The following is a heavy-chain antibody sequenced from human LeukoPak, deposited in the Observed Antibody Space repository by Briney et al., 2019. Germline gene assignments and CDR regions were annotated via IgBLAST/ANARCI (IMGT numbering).Heavy chain of an antibody. CDR3: ARGPNYDILTGFYY. CDR1: GDTFTGYY. J-gene: IGHJ4*02. V-gene: IGHV1-2*02. CDR2: INPNSGGT. D-gene: IGHD3-9*01. Sequence: ASVTVSCTASGDTFTGYYMHWVRQAPGQGLEWMGWINPNSGGTNYAQKFQGRVTMPRDTSISTAYTELSRPRSDDTAVYYCARGPNYDILTGFYYWGQGTLVTVSS.